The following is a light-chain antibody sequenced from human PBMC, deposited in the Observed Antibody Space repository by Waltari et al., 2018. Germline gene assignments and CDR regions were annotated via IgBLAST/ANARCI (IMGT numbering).Light chain of an antibody. CDR1: SSDVGGYND. CDR2: DVS. V-gene: IGLV2-11*01. Sequence: QAALTQPPSVSKSLGQSVTISCTGTSSDVGGYNDVSWYQQYPGTAPRLLIYDVSKRPSGVSDRFSGSKSGNSASLTISGLQAEDEADYYCAAWDDSLNGLYVFGTGTKVTVL. CDR3: AAWDDSLNGLYV. J-gene: IGLJ1*01.